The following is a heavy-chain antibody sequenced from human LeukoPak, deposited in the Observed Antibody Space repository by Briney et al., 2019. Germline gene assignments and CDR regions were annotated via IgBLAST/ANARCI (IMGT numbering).Heavy chain of an antibody. CDR2: MYHSGRT. J-gene: IGHJ4*02. Sequence: PSETLSLTCAVSGYSISNAYYWGWIRQPPGKGLEWIASMYHSGRTYYNPSLKSRVTISVDTSKNQFSLKLTSVTAADTAVYYCVRHPRYSTGWAIDYWGQGTLVTVSS. V-gene: IGHV4-38-2*01. D-gene: IGHD6-19*01. CDR3: VRHPRYSTGWAIDY. CDR1: GYSISNAYY.